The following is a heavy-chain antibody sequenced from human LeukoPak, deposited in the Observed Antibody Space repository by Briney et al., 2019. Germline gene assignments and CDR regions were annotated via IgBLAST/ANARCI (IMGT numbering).Heavy chain of an antibody. CDR3: ARSQNYYGSGDY. V-gene: IGHV4-61*03. CDR1: GDSVSNGNYY. J-gene: IGHJ4*02. D-gene: IGHD3-10*01. Sequence: PSETLSLTCTVSGDSVSNGNYYWSWLRQPPGKALEWIGYIYYTGKTYYNPSLEGRVTILVDTSRNHFSAKLSSVTAADTAVYYCARSQNYYGSGDYWSQGTLVTVSS. CDR2: IYYTGKT.